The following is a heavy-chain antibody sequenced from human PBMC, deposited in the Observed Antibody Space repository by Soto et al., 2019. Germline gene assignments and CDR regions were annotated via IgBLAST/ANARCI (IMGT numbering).Heavy chain of an antibody. CDR1: GYTFTDYY. D-gene: IGHD3-3*01. CDR3: ARIFLAIVGAEDYYYGLDV. CDR2: INPNSGGT. V-gene: IGHV1-2*02. Sequence: GASVKVSCKASGYTFTDYYMHWVRQAPGQGLEWMGWINPNSGGTNYAQKFQGRVTMTRDTSISTAYMKLSSVTAADTAVYYCARIFLAIVGAEDYYYGLDVWGQGTTVTVSS. J-gene: IGHJ6*02.